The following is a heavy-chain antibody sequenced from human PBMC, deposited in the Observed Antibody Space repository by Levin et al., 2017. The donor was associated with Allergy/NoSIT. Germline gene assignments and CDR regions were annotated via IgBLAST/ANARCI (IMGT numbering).Heavy chain of an antibody. J-gene: IGHJ4*02. D-gene: IGHD3-10*01. Sequence: GASVKVSCKASGYSFTDYGINWVRQAPGQGLEWLGWISTYTGDTKYAQNFQGRLNMTTDTSTTTAYMELRSLRSDDTAVYYCARPAGVITLVRGVLDYWGQGTLVSVSS. CDR2: ISTYTGDT. CDR1: GYSFTDYG. V-gene: IGHV1-18*01. CDR3: ARPAGVITLVRGVLDY.